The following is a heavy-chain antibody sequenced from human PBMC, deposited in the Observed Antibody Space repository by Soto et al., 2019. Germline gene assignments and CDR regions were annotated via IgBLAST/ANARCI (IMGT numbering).Heavy chain of an antibody. J-gene: IGHJ4*02. V-gene: IGHV1-18*01. CDR3: ARDGAGYYGSGSYSRKYFDY. CDR2: ISAYNGYT. CDR1: GYTFTSYG. Sequence: GASVKVSCKASGYTFTSYGISWVRQAPGQGLEWMGWISAYNGYTNYAQKLQGRVTMTTDTSTSTAYMELRSLRSDDTAVYYCARDGAGYYGSGSYSRKYFDYWGQGTLVTVSS. D-gene: IGHD3-10*01.